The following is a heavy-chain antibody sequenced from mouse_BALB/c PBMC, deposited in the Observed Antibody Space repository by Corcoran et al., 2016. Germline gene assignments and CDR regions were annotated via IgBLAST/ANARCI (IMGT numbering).Heavy chain of an antibody. CDR3: ANYGSSYWYFDV. Sequence: QVQLQQSGAELAKPGASVKMSCKASGYTFTSYWMHWVKQRPGQGLEWIGYINPSTGYTEYNQKFKDKARLTADKSSSTAYMQLSSLTSEDSAVYYCANYGSSYWYFDVWGAGTTVTVSS. V-gene: IGHV1-7*01. J-gene: IGHJ1*01. CDR1: GYTFTSYW. CDR2: INPSTGYT. D-gene: IGHD1-1*01.